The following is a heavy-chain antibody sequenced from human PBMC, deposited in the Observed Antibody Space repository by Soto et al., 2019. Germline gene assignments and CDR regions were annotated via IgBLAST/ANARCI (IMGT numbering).Heavy chain of an antibody. CDR3: ARAQCFGTGRSCYHFDS. CDR2: ISNDGRGK. CDR1: GFTFTTYA. D-gene: IGHD2-15*01. J-gene: IGHJ5*01. Sequence: QVQLVESGGGVVQPGRSLRLSCAASGFTFTTYAIHWVRQAPGKGLEWVAGISNDGRGKYYADSVKGRFTISRDHSKNTLYMQMTSLRLHDTAVYYWARAQCFGTGRSCYHFDSWGQGTLVTVSS. V-gene: IGHV3-30*04.